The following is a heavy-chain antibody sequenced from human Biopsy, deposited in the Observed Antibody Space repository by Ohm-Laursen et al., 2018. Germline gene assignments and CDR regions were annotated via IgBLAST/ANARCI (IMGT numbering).Heavy chain of an antibody. CDR3: VRLNRRGNIIFFDY. J-gene: IGHJ4*02. Sequence: GTLSLTCSVSGGSISSSYWSWIRQTPGERLEWIGYRFHSGSPMYNPSLKSRVTISVDTSKSQFSLTLPSVTAADTAVYYCVRLNRRGNIIFFDYWGRGTLVTVSS. V-gene: IGHV4-59*08. CDR2: RFHSGSP. CDR1: GGSISSSY. D-gene: IGHD3/OR15-3a*01.